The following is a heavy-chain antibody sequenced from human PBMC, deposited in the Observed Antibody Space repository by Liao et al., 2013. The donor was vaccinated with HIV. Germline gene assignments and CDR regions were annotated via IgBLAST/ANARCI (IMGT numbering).Heavy chain of an antibody. CDR1: GGSIGSGGYY. CDR2: TYYNGGP. CDR3: TSDFLT. J-gene: IGHJ5*02. Sequence: QVQLQESGPGLVKPSQTLSLTCSVSGGSIGSGGYYWSWVRQPPGKGLECIGHTYYNGGPSYNPSLKSRVTVSVDTSKRQFTLNLTSVSAADMGVYYCTSDFLTWGQGTLVTVS. D-gene: IGHD3-9*01. V-gene: IGHV4-31*09.